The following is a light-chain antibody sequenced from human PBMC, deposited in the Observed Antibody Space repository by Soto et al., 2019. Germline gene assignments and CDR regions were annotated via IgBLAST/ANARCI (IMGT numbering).Light chain of an antibody. V-gene: IGLV2-14*01. Sequence: QSALTQPASVSGSPGQSITISCTGTSSDVGGYTYVSWYQQHPVKAPKLMIYDVSNRPSGVSNRFSGSKSGNTASLTISGLQAEDEADYYCSSYTRSSFYVFGTGTKLTVL. CDR1: SSDVGGYTY. J-gene: IGLJ1*01. CDR2: DVS. CDR3: SSYTRSSFYV.